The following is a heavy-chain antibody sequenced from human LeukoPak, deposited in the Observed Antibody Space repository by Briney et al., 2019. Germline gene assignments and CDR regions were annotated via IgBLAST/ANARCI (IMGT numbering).Heavy chain of an antibody. CDR1: GFTFSSYA. V-gene: IGHV3-30*04. CDR3: ARVRTYYDILTGYQDY. Sequence: GALRLSCAASGFTFSSYAMHWVRQAPGKGLEWVAVISYDGSNKYYADSVKGRFTISRDNSKNTLYLQMNSLRAEDTAVYYCARVRTYYDILTGYQDYLGQGSMVSVCS. CDR2: ISYDGSNK. J-gene: IGHJ4*02. D-gene: IGHD3-9*01.